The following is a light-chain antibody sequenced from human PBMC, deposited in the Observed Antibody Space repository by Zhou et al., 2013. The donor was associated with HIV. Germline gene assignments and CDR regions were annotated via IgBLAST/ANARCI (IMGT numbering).Light chain of an antibody. CDR3: LQHNSLPQT. CDR1: QGISTW. Sequence: DIQMTQSPSSVSASVGDRVTITCRASQGISTWLAWYQQKPGKGPKLLIFAATNLHSGVPSRFSGSGVGTHFTLTISSLQPEDFATYFCLQHNSLPQTFGQRDQGGNQT. CDR2: AAT. V-gene: IGKV1-12*01. J-gene: IGKJ1*01.